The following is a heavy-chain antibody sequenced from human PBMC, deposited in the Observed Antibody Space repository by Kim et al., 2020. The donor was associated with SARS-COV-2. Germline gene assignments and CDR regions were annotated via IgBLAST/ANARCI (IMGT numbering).Heavy chain of an antibody. CDR3: ARGGYYDSSGYPLYWYFDL. J-gene: IGHJ2*01. CDR2: IYYSGST. D-gene: IGHD3-22*01. CDR1: GGSISSYY. Sequence: SETLSLTCTVSGGSISSYYWSWIRQPPGKGLEWIGYIYYSGSTNYNPSLKSRVTISVDTSKNQFSLKLSSVTAADTAVYYCARGGYYDSSGYPLYWYFDLWGRGTLVTVSS. V-gene: IGHV4-59*01.